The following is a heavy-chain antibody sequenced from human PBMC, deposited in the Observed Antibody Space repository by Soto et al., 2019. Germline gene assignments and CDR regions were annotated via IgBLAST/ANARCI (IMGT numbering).Heavy chain of an antibody. J-gene: IGHJ3*02. CDR2: IGAGYGT. D-gene: IGHD3-9*01. CDR1: GFTFGSYA. CDR3: ARAYYDILTGYRDAFDI. Sequence: EVQLLESGGGLVQPGGSLRLSCAASGFTFGSYAMSWVRQAPGKGLEWVSSIGAGYGTYYADSVKGRFTISRDNSKNTLYLQMNSLRAEDTAIYYCARAYYDILTGYRDAFDIWGQGTMVTVSS. V-gene: IGHV3-23*01.